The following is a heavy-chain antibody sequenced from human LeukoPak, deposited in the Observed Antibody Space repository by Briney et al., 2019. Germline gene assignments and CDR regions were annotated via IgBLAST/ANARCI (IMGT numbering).Heavy chain of an antibody. V-gene: IGHV1-2*02. CDR3: ARYYYYDSSGYYPLDDY. J-gene: IGHJ4*02. D-gene: IGHD3-22*01. CDR1: GYTFTGYY. Sequence: ASVKVSRKASGYTFTGYYMHWVRQAPGQGLEWMGWINPNSGGTNYAQKFQGRVTMTRDTSISTAYMELSRLRSDDTAVYYCARYYYYDSSGYYPLDDYWGQGTLVTVSS. CDR2: INPNSGGT.